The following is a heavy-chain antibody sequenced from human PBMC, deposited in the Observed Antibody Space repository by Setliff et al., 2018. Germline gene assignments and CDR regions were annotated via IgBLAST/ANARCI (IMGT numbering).Heavy chain of an antibody. V-gene: IGHV4-4*02. CDR2: IFHSGST. D-gene: IGHD3-10*01. CDR3: ARDRSTVIRGVTSFFYYYMDV. J-gene: IGHJ6*03. CDR1: GSSITSSNW. Sequence: NPSETLSLTCAVSGSSITSSNWWSWVRQPPGKGLEWIGQIFHSGSTHYNPSLKSRLTISVDQSKNQFSLKLKSVTAADTAVYYCARDRSTVIRGVTSFFYYYMDVWGGGTTVTVSS.